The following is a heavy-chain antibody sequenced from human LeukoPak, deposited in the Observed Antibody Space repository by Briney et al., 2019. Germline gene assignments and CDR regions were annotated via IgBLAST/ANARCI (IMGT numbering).Heavy chain of an antibody. CDR1: GDSISSYY. Sequence: SETLSLTCTVSGDSISSYYWSWIRQPAGKGLEWIGRIYTSGYTNYNPSLKSRVTMSVDTSKNQFSLNLSSVTAADTAVYYCARDNPYSSGWGFDYWGQGILVTVSS. CDR3: ARDNPYSSGWGFDY. CDR2: IYTSGYT. J-gene: IGHJ4*02. D-gene: IGHD6-19*01. V-gene: IGHV4-4*07.